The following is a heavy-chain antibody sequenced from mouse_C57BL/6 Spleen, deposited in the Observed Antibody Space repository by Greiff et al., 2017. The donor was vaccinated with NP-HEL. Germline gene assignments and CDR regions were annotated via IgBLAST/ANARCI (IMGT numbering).Heavy chain of an antibody. Sequence: VQLQESGAELVKPGASVKISCKASGYAFSSYWMNWVKQRPGKGLEWIGQIYPGDGDTNYNGKFKGKATLTADKSSSTAYMQLSSLTSEDSAVYFCARGKWGYDYDVDYAMDYWGQGTSVTVSS. CDR3: ARGKWGYDYDVDYAMDY. CDR1: GYAFSSYW. CDR2: IYPGDGDT. J-gene: IGHJ4*01. D-gene: IGHD2-4*01. V-gene: IGHV1-80*01.